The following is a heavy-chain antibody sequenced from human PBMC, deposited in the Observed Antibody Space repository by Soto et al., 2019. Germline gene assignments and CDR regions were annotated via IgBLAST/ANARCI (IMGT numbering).Heavy chain of an antibody. Sequence: ASVKVSCKASGYSFTSYDINWVRQATGQGLEWMGWMNPNSGNTGYAQKFQGSVTMTRNTSISTAYKELSSLRSEDTAVYYCARMSVYGMDVWGQGTTVTVSS. J-gene: IGHJ6*02. CDR2: MNPNSGNT. CDR1: GYSFTSYD. V-gene: IGHV1-8*01. CDR3: ARMSVYGMDV.